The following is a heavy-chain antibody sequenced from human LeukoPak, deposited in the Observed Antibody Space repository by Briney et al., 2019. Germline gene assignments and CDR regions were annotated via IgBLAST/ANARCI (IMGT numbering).Heavy chain of an antibody. CDR3: ATDREYSQEP. V-gene: IGHV3-74*01. CDR2: INRDGSST. D-gene: IGHD5-12*01. Sequence: GGSLRLSCAASGFTFRTSWMHWVRQAPGKGLLWVSFINRDGSSTSYVDSVKGRFTISGDNAKNTLYLQMNRLRDEDTAVYYCATDREYSQEPWGQGTLVTVSS. CDR1: GFTFRTSW. J-gene: IGHJ5*02.